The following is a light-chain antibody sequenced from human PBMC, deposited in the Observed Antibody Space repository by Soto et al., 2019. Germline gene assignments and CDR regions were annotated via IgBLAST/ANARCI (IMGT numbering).Light chain of an antibody. CDR1: SSDVGGYEY. V-gene: IGLV2-14*03. CDR3: SSYTTSSPLGV. Sequence: QSALTQPASVSGSPGQSFTISCTGTSSDVGGYEYVSWYQQHPGKAPKRIIYDVSDRPSGVSNRFSGSKSGNTASLAISGLQAEDEADYYCSSYTTSSPLGVFGTGTQLTVL. J-gene: IGLJ1*01. CDR2: DVS.